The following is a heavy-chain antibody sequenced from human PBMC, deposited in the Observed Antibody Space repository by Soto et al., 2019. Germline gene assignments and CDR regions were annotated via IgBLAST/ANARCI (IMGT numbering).Heavy chain of an antibody. Sequence: SETLSLTCTVSGGAIRRGGYYWSWIRQHPGKGLEWIGYIYYSGSTYYNPSLKSRVTISVDTSKNQFSLKLSSVTAADTAVYYCARVWSIRRPPTFAIWGHATMF. D-gene: IGHD3-10*01. CDR1: GGAIRRGGYY. CDR3: ARVWSIRRPPTFAI. V-gene: IGHV4-31*03. J-gene: IGHJ3*02. CDR2: IYYSGST.